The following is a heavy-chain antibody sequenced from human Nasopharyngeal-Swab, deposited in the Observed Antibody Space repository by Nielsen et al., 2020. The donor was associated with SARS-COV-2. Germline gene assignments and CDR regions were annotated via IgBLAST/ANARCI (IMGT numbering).Heavy chain of an antibody. Sequence: GESLKISCPASEFSFNNYGMHWVRQAPGKGLEWVAVLSYEGSKKYYAESVEGRFTISRDYSKTTLYLQMNSLRPEDTAMYYCAKANVLFWFGQFKNDGFDIWGQGTMVAVSS. CDR3: AKANVLFWFGQFKNDGFDI. J-gene: IGHJ3*02. CDR2: LSYEGSKK. CDR1: EFSFNNYG. V-gene: IGHV3-30*18. D-gene: IGHD3-10*01.